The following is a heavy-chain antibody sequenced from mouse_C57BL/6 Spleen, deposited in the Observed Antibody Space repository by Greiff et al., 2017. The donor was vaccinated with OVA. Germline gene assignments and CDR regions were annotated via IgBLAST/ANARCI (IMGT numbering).Heavy chain of an antibody. J-gene: IGHJ2*01. D-gene: IGHD3-2*02. CDR3: ASKGSGYPYYFDD. CDR1: GFTFSDYG. Sequence: EVKVEESGGGLVKPGGSLKLSCAASGFTFSDYGMHWVRQAPEKGLEWVAYISSGSSTIYYADTVKGRFTISRDNAKNTLFLQMTSLKSEDTAMYYCASKGSGYPYYFDDWGQGTTLTVSS. V-gene: IGHV5-17*01. CDR2: ISSGSSTI.